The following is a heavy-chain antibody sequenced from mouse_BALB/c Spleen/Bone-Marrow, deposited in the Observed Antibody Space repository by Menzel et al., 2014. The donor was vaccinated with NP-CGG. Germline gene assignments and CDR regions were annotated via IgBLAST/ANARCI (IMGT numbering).Heavy chain of an antibody. D-gene: IGHD2-14*01. J-gene: IGHJ3*01. Sequence: VKLQESGAELAKPGASVKMSCKASGYTFTSYWMHWVKQRPRQGLEWIGYINPSTGYTEYNQKFKDKATLTADKSSSTAYMQLSSLTSEDSAVYYCARYYRYDGFAYWGQGTLVTVSA. CDR3: ARYYRYDGFAY. V-gene: IGHV1-7*01. CDR2: INPSTGYT. CDR1: GYTFTSYW.